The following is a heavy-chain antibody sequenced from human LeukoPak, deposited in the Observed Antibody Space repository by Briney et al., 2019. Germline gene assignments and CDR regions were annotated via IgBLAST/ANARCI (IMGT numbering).Heavy chain of an antibody. Sequence: GGSLRLSCAASGFTFSSYAMTWVRQAPGKGLEWVSTITTDVAGTHYADSVKGRFTISRDNSKNTLHLQMNSLRADDTALYYCAKAGYYGSGSPLGLDAFDIWGQGTMVTVSS. D-gene: IGHD3-10*01. CDR3: AKAGYYGSGSPLGLDAFDI. J-gene: IGHJ3*02. CDR2: ITTDVAGT. CDR1: GFTFSSYA. V-gene: IGHV3-23*01.